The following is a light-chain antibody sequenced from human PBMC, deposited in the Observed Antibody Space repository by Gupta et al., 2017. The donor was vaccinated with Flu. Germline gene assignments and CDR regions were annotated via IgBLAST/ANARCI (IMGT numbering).Light chain of an antibody. V-gene: IGLV2-11*01. CDR3: CSYAGGLSV. Sequence: QSVTISCTGTCSDVCGYNHVSWYQQNPGKAPELMIYDITKGPSGVPDRFSGSKSGNTASLTISGLQAEDEADYYCCSYAGGLSVLGTGTKVTVL. CDR1: CSDVCGYNH. CDR2: DIT. J-gene: IGLJ1*01.